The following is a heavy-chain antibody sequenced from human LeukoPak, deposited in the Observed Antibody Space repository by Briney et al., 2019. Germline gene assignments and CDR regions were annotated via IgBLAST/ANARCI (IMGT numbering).Heavy chain of an antibody. CDR1: GFTFSSYW. Sequence: PGGSLRLSCAASGFTFSSYWMSWVRQAPGKGLEWVANIKQDGSEKYYVDSVKGRLTISRDNAKNSLYLQMNSLRAEDTAVYYCARGHVLLWFGGEYYFDYWGQGTLVTVSS. CDR2: IKQDGSEK. V-gene: IGHV3-7*03. CDR3: ARGHVLLWFGGEYYFDY. D-gene: IGHD3-10*01. J-gene: IGHJ4*02.